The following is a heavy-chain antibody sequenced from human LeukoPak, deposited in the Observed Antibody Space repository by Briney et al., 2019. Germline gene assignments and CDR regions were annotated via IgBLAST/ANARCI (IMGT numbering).Heavy chain of an antibody. J-gene: IGHJ4*02. Sequence: AGGSLRLSCAASGFTFSSYAMSWVRQAPGKGLEWVSAISGSGGSTYYEDSVKGRFTISRDNSKNTLYLQMNSLRAEDTAVYYCVVTDYYDSSCYLPFHTFDYWGQGTLVTVSS. V-gene: IGHV3-23*01. CDR3: VVTDYYDSSCYLPFHTFDY. D-gene: IGHD3-22*01. CDR1: GFTFSSYA. CDR2: ISGSGGST.